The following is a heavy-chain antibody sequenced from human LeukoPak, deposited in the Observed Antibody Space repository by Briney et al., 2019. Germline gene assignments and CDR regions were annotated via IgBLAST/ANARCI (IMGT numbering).Heavy chain of an antibody. CDR3: AKEGFHTVVTSYYFDY. CDR2: ISWDGGST. V-gene: IGHV3-43*01. Sequence: GGSLRLSCAASGFTFDDYTMHWVRQAPGKGLEWVSLISWDGGSTYYADSVKGRFTISRDNSKNSLYLQMNSLRTEDTALYYCAKEGFHTVVTSYYFDYWGQGTLVTVSS. J-gene: IGHJ4*02. CDR1: GFTFDDYT. D-gene: IGHD4-23*01.